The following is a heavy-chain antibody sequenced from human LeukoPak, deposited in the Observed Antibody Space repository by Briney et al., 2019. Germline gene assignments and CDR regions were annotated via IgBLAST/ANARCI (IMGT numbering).Heavy chain of an antibody. CDR3: ASQLGYFDF. J-gene: IGHJ4*02. Sequence: PSETLSLTCAVSGASINSGSYYWGWIQQPAGKGLEWIGRIFTSGSTNYNPSLKSRVTISVDRSKNQFSLKLSSVTAADTAVYYCASQLGYFDFWGQGTLVTVSS. V-gene: IGHV4-61*02. D-gene: IGHD6-6*01. CDR1: GASINSGSYY. CDR2: IFTSGST.